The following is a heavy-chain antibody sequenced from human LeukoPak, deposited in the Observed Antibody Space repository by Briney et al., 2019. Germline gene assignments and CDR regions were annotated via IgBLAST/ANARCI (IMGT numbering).Heavy chain of an antibody. CDR3: ARDKYCSGGSCYPYYFDY. Sequence: GASVKVSCKASGYTFTSYGISWVRQAPGQGLEWMGWISAYNGNTNYAQKLQGRVTMTTDTSTSTAYMELRSLRSDGTAVYYCARDKYCSGGSCYPYYFDYWGQGTLVTVSS. D-gene: IGHD2-15*01. CDR1: GYTFTSYG. V-gene: IGHV1-18*01. CDR2: ISAYNGNT. J-gene: IGHJ4*02.